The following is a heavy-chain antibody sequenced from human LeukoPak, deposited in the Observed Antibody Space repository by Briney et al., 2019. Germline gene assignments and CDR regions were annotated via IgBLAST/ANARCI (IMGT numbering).Heavy chain of an antibody. J-gene: IGHJ4*02. CDR2: LSGSGDST. CDR3: AKPIVGNSLGFDC. V-gene: IGHV3-23*01. CDR1: GFTFSNYA. Sequence: GGSLRLSCAVSGFTFSNYAMRWVRRAPGKGLEWVSSLSGSGDSTYYAESVKGRFSISRDNSKNTLYLQMDSLRVEDTAVYYCAKPIVGNSLGFDCWGQGTLVTVSS. D-gene: IGHD1-26*01.